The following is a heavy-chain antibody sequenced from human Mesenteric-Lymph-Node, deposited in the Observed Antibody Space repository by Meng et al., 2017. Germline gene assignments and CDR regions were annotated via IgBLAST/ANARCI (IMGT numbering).Heavy chain of an antibody. CDR1: GFTFSGSA. Sequence: QLCVAGVVLCQPGVSQKLSCAASGFTFSGSAMHWVRQASGKGLEWVGRSRSKANSYATAYAASVKGRFTISRDDSKNTAYLQMNSLKTEDTAVYYCTGRQFDYWGQGTLVTVSS. CDR2: SRSKANSYAT. V-gene: IGHV3-73*02. J-gene: IGHJ4*02. CDR3: TGRQFDY.